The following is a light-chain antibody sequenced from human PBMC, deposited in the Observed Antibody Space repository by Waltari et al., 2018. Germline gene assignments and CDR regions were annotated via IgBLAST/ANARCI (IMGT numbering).Light chain of an antibody. J-gene: IGKJ4*01. CDR3: QLYYGDSLT. CDR1: QGNSNS. CDR2: AAS. Sequence: EIQMTQSPSSLSASVGDTVTITCRASQGNSNSLAWYQQKPGEAPKLLLSAASRLESGVPSRFSGSGSGTDYTLTISRLQPEDLATYFCQLYYGDSLTFGGGTKVEIK. V-gene: IGKV1-NL1*01.